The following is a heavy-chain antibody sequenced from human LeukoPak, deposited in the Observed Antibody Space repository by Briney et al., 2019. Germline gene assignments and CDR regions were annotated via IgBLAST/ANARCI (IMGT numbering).Heavy chain of an antibody. V-gene: IGHV3-48*03. CDR2: ISSSGSNI. Sequence: GGSLRLSCAASGFTFSSYEMNWVRQAPGKGLEWVSYISSSGSNIYYADSVKGPFTISRDNAKNSLYLQMNSPRAEDTAVYYCARMHGEIDYWGQGILVTVSS. CDR1: GFTFSSYE. J-gene: IGHJ4*02. D-gene: IGHD3-10*01. CDR3: ARMHGEIDY.